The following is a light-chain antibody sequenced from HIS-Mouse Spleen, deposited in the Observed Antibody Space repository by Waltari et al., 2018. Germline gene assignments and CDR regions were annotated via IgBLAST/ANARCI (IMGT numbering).Light chain of an antibody. J-gene: IGLJ2*01. CDR1: SSDVGGYTY. Sequence: QSALTQPRSVSGSPGQSVTLSCTGTSSDVGGYTYVSWYQQHPGKAPKLMIYDVSKRPSGVPDRFSGSKSGNTASLTISGLQAEDEADYYCCSYAGSYTFEVVFGGGTKLTVL. CDR3: CSYAGSYTFEVV. CDR2: DVS. V-gene: IGLV2-11*01.